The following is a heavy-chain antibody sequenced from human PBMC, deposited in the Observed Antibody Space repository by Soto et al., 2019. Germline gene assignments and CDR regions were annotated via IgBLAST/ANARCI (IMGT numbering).Heavy chain of an antibody. J-gene: IGHJ3*02. CDR2: IYYSGST. CDR3: ASVSLVVPAATPAFDI. V-gene: IGHV4-59*01. CDR1: GGSISSYY. D-gene: IGHD2-2*01. Sequence: SETLSLTCTVSGGSISSYYWSWIRQPPGKGLEWIGYIYYSGSTNYNPSLKSRVTISVDTSKNQFSLKLSSVTAADTAVYYCASVSLVVPAATPAFDIWGQGTMVTVSS.